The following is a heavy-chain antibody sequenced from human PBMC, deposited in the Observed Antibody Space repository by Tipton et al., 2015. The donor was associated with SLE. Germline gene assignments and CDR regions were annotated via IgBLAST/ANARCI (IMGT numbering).Heavy chain of an antibody. CDR1: GGSFSGYY. D-gene: IGHD6-13*01. CDR2: INHSGDT. J-gene: IGHJ4*02. CDR3: ASWVRGQQLVLFDY. Sequence: TLSLTCTVYGGSFSGYYWTWIRQSPGQGLEWVGEINHSGDTNYNPSLKGRVTISVDTPNNQFSLKLSSVTAADTAVYYCASWVRGQQLVLFDYWGQGTLVTVSS. V-gene: IGHV4-34*01.